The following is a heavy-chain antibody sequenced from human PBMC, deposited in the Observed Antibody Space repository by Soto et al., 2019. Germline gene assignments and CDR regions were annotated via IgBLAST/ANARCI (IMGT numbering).Heavy chain of an antibody. V-gene: IGHV5-10-1*01. Sequence: GESLKISCKGSGYSFTSYWISWVRQMPGKGPEWMGRIDPSDSYTNYSPSFQGHVTISTDKSISTAYLQWSSLKASDTAMYYCARGPRLTDSSGYSGYNWFDPWGQGTLVTVSS. J-gene: IGHJ5*02. CDR2: IDPSDSYT. CDR3: ARGPRLTDSSGYSGYNWFDP. CDR1: GYSFTSYW. D-gene: IGHD3-22*01.